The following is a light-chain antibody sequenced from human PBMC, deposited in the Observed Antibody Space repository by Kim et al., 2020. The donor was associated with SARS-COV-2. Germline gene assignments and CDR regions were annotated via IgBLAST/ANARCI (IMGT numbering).Light chain of an antibody. V-gene: IGKV3-15*01. Sequence: SVSPGERATLSCRASQSVSSNLVWYQQKPGQAPRLLIYGASTRATGIPARFSGSGSGTEFTLTISSLQSEDFAVYYCQQYNNWPDSFGQGTKLEI. CDR1: QSVSSN. CDR2: GAS. CDR3: QQYNNWPDS. J-gene: IGKJ2*03.